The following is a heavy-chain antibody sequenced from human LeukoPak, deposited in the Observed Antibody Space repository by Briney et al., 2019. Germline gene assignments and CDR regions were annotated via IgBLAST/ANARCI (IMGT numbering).Heavy chain of an antibody. V-gene: IGHV3-23*01. D-gene: IGHD2-15*01. J-gene: IGHJ4*02. CDR1: VLTFSSYA. CDR2: ISGSGGST. CDR3: AKKDGYCSGGSCYTGYFDY. Sequence: PGGSLRLSCAASVLTFSSYAMSWVRPAPGKGVEWVSAISGSGGSTYYAHSVKGRFTISRDNSKNTLYLKMNSLRAEDTAVYYCAKKDGYCSGGSCYTGYFDYWGQGTLVTVSS.